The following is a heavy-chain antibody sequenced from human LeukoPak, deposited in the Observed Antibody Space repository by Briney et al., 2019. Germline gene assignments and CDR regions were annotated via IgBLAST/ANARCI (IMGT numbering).Heavy chain of an antibody. CDR1: GGSISSYY. CDR3: ARHPYYYYYYMDV. V-gene: IGHV4-4*09. CDR2: IYTSGST. J-gene: IGHJ6*03. Sequence: PSETLSLTCTVSGGSISSYYWSWIRQPPGKGLEWIGYIYTSGSTNYNPSLKSRVTISVDTSKNQFSLKLSSVTAADTAVYYCARHPYYYYYYMDVWGKGTTVTVSS.